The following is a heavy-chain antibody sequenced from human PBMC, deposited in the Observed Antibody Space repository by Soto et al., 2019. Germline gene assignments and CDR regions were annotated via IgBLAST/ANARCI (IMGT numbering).Heavy chain of an antibody. Sequence: ASVKVSCKSSGYTFTGYYIHWVRRAPGQGLEWMGWINPNSGGTNYAQKFQGWVTMTRDTSISTAYTELSRLRSDDTAVYYCARGYCSSTSCYLDGGAYYYYGMDVWGQGTTVTVSS. J-gene: IGHJ6*02. CDR2: INPNSGGT. CDR1: GYTFTGYY. V-gene: IGHV1-2*04. D-gene: IGHD2-2*01. CDR3: ARGYCSSTSCYLDGGAYYYYGMDV.